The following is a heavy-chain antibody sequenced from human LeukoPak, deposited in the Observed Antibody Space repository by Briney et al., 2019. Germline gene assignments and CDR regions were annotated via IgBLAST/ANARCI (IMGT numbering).Heavy chain of an antibody. Sequence: PSETLSLTCTVSGGSISSYYWSWIRQPPGKGLEWIGYIYYSGSTNYNPSLKSRVTISVDTSKNQFSLKLSSVTAADTAVYYCARHTTTVAPFDYWGQGILVTVSS. V-gene: IGHV4-59*08. CDR1: GGSISSYY. CDR2: IYYSGST. CDR3: ARHTTTVAPFDY. D-gene: IGHD4-23*01. J-gene: IGHJ4*02.